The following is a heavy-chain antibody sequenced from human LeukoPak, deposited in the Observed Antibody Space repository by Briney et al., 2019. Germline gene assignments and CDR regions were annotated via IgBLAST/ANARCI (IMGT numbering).Heavy chain of an antibody. Sequence: GESLKISCQGSGYSFTAYYIGWVRPMPGKGLEWMGIIYPGDSDTRYSPSFEGHVTISADKSTCTAYLQWSSLRASDTAIYYCARSWSPNYDFWTGYSYYFDYWGQGTLVTVSS. CDR2: IYPGDSDT. CDR3: ARSWSPNYDFWTGYSYYFDY. V-gene: IGHV5-51*01. D-gene: IGHD3-3*01. J-gene: IGHJ4*02. CDR1: GYSFTAYY.